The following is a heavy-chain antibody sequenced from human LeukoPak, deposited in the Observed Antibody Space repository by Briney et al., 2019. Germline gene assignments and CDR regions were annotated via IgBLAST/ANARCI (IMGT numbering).Heavy chain of an antibody. Sequence: PSETLSLTCTVSGGSISSYYWSWIRQPPGKGLEWIGYIYYSGSTNYNPSLKSRVTISVDTSKNQFSLKLSSVTAAATAVYYCARIRPPDYYYYYYMDVWGKGTTVTVSS. V-gene: IGHV4-59*01. J-gene: IGHJ6*03. CDR2: IYYSGST. CDR3: ARIRPPDYYYYYYMDV. CDR1: GGSISSYY.